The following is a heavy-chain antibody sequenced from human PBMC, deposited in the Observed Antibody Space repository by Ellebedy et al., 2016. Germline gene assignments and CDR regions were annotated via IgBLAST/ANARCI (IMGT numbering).Heavy chain of an antibody. J-gene: IGHJ6*02. CDR1: GFTFCNFA. V-gene: IGHV3-21*06. D-gene: IGHD6-19*01. CDR2: ISSTATYI. Sequence: GESLKISCAASGFTFCNFAMSWVCQAPGKGLEWVSSISSTATYIYYAASVKGRFTISRDNAKNSLYLQMNSLRTEDTAVYYCASRAQAVTGTDPPRDYYYGMDVWGQGTTVTVSS. CDR3: ASRAQAVTGTDPPRDYYYGMDV.